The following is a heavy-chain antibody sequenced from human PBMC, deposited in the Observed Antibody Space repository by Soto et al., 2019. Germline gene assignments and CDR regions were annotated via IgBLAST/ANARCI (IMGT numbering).Heavy chain of an antibody. CDR2: IFSNDEK. V-gene: IGHV2-26*01. J-gene: IGHJ4*02. D-gene: IGHD1-26*01. CDR1: GFSLSDTKMG. CDR3: ARMVRIGGATYYFDY. Sequence: QVTLKESGPVLVKPTETLTLTCTVSGFSLSDTKMGVTWIRQPPGKALEGLAHIFSNDEKSYSTSLKSRLSIAKDTSKSQVVLTMTNRDPVDTATYYCARMVRIGGATYYFDYWGQGTLVTVSS.